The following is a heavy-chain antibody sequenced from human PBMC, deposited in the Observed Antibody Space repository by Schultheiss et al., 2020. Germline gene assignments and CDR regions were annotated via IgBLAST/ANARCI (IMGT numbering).Heavy chain of an antibody. CDR1: GFTFSSYW. CDR2: IKNDGRST. D-gene: IGHD7-27*01. CDR3: ARELGAFDAFNI. J-gene: IGHJ3*02. V-gene: IGHV3-74*01. Sequence: GGSLRLSCEGSGFTFSSYWMHWVRQVPGKGLVWVSRIKNDGRSTSYADSVKGRFTISRDNAKNTLYLQMDSLRAEDTALYYCARELGAFDAFNIWGQGTLVTVSS.